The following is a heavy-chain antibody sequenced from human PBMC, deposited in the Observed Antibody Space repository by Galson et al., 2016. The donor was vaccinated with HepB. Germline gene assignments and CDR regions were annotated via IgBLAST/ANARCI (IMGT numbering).Heavy chain of an antibody. CDR2: VWSDGTNK. CDR3: AKDRGGIQLWGRHGMDV. Sequence: SLRLSCAASGFPFSSYGMHWVRQAPGKGLEWVTIVWSDGTNKYYADSVQGRFSISRDKSKNTLYLEMNSLRAEDTAVYFCAKDRGGIQLWGRHGMDVWGQGTTVTVSS. J-gene: IGHJ6*02. D-gene: IGHD5-18*01. V-gene: IGHV3-33*03. CDR1: GFPFSSYG.